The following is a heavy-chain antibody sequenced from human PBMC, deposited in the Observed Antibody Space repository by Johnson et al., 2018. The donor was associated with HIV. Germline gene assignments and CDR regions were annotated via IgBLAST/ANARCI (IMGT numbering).Heavy chain of an antibody. CDR2: ISYDGSNN. CDR1: GFTFSSYA. V-gene: IGHV3-30*14. Sequence: QVQLVESGGGVVQPGRSLRLSCAASGFTFSSYAMHWVRQAPGKGLEWVAVISYDGSNNYYADSVKGRFTISRDNSKNTRYLQMNSLRVEDTAVYYCARERGISGGFDFWGQGTRVSVSS. J-gene: IGHJ3*01. D-gene: IGHD2-15*01. CDR3: ARERGISGGFDF.